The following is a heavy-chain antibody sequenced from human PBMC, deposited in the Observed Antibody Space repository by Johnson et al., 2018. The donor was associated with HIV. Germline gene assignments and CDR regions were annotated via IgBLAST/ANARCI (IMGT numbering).Heavy chain of an antibody. Sequence: QVQLVESGGGVVQPGRSLRLSCAASGFTFSSYAMHWVRQAPGKGLEWVAHIPYDGSNKYYADSVKGRFTISRDNSKNTLYLQMNSLRAEDTAVYYCASTWRPQEDAFDIWGQGTMVTVSS. CDR1: GFTFSSYA. J-gene: IGHJ3*02. V-gene: IGHV3-30-3*01. CDR3: ASTWRPQEDAFDI. D-gene: IGHD3-16*01. CDR2: IPYDGSNK.